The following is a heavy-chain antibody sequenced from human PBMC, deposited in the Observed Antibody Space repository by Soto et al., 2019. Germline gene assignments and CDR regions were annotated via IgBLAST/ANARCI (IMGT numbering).Heavy chain of an antibody. D-gene: IGHD3-16*01. J-gene: IGHJ4*02. CDR2: TTESGDGT. CDR3: ATSIGALNEY. CDR1: GFTFSSSA. Sequence: GGSLRLSCLTSGFTFSSSAMTWVRQAPGKGLDWVSATTESGDGTFYADSVKGRFTISRDNSKNTLFLQMNSLTIEDTALYYCATSIGALNEYWGQGILVTVSS. V-gene: IGHV3-23*01.